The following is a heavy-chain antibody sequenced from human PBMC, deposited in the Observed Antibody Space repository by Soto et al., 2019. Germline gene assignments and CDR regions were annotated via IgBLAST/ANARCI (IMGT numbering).Heavy chain of an antibody. V-gene: IGHV4-39*01. J-gene: IGHJ5*02. CDR3: ARQKWEQPKWFDP. CDR1: GGSISSTFYY. D-gene: IGHD1-26*01. Sequence: QLQLQESGPGLVKPSETLSLTCSLSGGSISSTFYYWGWMRQPPGKGLEWIGSIYYSGTTFYNASLKGRVTISVDTSKNQFSLRLTSVTATDTAVYFCARQKWEQPKWFDPWGQGTLVTVSS. CDR2: IYYSGTT.